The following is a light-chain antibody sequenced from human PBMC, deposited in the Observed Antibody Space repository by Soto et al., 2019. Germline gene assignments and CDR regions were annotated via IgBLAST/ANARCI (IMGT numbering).Light chain of an antibody. Sequence: EIVLTQSSGTLSLSPGERATLSCRASQSVSSYLAWYQQKPGQAPRLLIYDASNRATGIPARFSGSGSGTDFTLTISSLEPEDFAVYYCQQRSNWPPITFGGGTKVDIK. J-gene: IGKJ4*01. V-gene: IGKV3-11*01. CDR3: QQRSNWPPIT. CDR2: DAS. CDR1: QSVSSY.